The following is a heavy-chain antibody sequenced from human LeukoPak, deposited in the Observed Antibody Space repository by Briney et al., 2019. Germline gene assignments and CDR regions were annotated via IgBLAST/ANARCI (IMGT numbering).Heavy chain of an antibody. CDR3: ARSHLGSYDY. CDR1: GGSISSSSYY. J-gene: IGHJ4*02. Sequence: SETLSLTCTVSGGSISSSSYYWGWIRQPPGKGLEWIGSICYSGSTYYNPSLKSRVTISVDTSKNQFSLKLSSVTAADTAVYYCARSHLGSYDYWGQGTLVTVSS. CDR2: ICYSGST. V-gene: IGHV4-39*07. D-gene: IGHD1-26*01.